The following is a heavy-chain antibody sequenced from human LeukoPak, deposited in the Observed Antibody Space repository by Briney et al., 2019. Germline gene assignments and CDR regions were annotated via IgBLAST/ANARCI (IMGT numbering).Heavy chain of an antibody. CDR1: GITFGNYA. Sequence: GGSLRLSCAASGITFGNYAMSWVRQAPGKGLEWVSGISGSGGSTYYADSLKGRFIISRDNSKNSLFVQMNSLRAEDTAVYYCAKVLVLVSANRYYFDYWGQGTLVTVSS. D-gene: IGHD2-15*01. CDR2: ISGSGGST. V-gene: IGHV3-23*01. J-gene: IGHJ4*02. CDR3: AKVLVLVSANRYYFDY.